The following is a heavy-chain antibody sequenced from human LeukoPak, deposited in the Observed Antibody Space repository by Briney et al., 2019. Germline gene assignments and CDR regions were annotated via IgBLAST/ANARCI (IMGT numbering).Heavy chain of an antibody. Sequence: GGSLRLSCAASGFTFSSYAMHWVRQAPGKGLEWVAVISCDGSNKYYADSVKGRFTISRDNSKNTLYLQMNSLRAEDTAVYYCARDLSVVYGSGGGPFDYWGQGTLVTVSS. J-gene: IGHJ4*02. CDR1: GFTFSSYA. CDR2: ISCDGSNK. D-gene: IGHD3-10*01. CDR3: ARDLSVVYGSGGGPFDY. V-gene: IGHV3-30*04.